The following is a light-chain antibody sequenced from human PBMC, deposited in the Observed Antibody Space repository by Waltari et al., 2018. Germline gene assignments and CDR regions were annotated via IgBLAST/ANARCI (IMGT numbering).Light chain of an antibody. CDR3: AAWDDSLNGVV. V-gene: IGLV1-47*01. CDR1: SSNIGSNF. J-gene: IGLJ3*02. CDR2: RNN. Sequence: QSVMTQPPSASATPGQRVIISCSGSSSNIGSNFVYWHRHFPGTAPKLLIYRNNQRPSGVPDRFSGSKSGTSASLAISGIRSEDEAGYYCAAWDDSLNGVVFGGGTKVTVL.